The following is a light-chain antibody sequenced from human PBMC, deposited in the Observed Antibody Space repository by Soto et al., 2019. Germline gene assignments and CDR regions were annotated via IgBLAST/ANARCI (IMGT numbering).Light chain of an antibody. V-gene: IGKV1-5*01. Sequence: DIQMAQSPSSLSASVGDRVTITCLASQSISSYLNWYQQKPGKAPKLLIYDASALPRGVPSRFSGSGSGTKFTLTIASLQPDDFATYYCQQYETFSGTFGPGTKVDIK. CDR1: QSISSY. J-gene: IGKJ1*01. CDR3: QQYETFSGT. CDR2: DAS.